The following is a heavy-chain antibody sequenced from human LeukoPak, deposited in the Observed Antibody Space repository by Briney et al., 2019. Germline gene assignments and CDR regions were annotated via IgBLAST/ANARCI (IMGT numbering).Heavy chain of an antibody. CDR3: AKEEARWEWFDP. D-gene: IGHD1-26*01. CDR2: ISSDGRT. J-gene: IGHJ5*02. Sequence: GGSLRLSCAASGFTVNSNDMSWVRQAPGKGLEWVSVISSDGRTYYADSVKGRYTISRDNSKNTLDLQMNSLRVEDTAVYYCAKEEARWEWFDPWGQGTLVTVSS. CDR1: GFTVNSND. V-gene: IGHV3-66*01.